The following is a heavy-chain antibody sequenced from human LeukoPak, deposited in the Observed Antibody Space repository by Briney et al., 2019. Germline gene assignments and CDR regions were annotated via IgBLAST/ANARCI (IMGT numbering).Heavy chain of an antibody. CDR3: ARVERGSSGYPDY. Sequence: ASVKVSCKASGGTFSSYAISWVRQAPGQGLEWMGRIIPILGIANYAQKFRGRVTITADKSTSTAYMELSSLRSEDTAEYYCARVERGSSGYPDYWGQGTLVTVSS. CDR1: GGTFSSYA. V-gene: IGHV1-69*04. J-gene: IGHJ4*02. CDR2: IIPILGIA. D-gene: IGHD3-22*01.